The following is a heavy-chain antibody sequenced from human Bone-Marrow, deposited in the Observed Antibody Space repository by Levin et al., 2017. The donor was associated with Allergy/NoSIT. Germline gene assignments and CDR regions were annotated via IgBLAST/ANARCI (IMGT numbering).Heavy chain of an antibody. J-gene: IGHJ4*02. CDR2: IGPSGVGR. CDR3: SRDATRTTVGVGY. CDR1: GFNFNNYA. D-gene: IGHD1-1*01. Sequence: GGSLRLSCSTSGFNFNNYAMTWVRQAPGKGLEWVSGIGPSGVGRYYADSVKGRFTISIDKSKSTLYLEMNSLRVEDTAVYYCSRDATRTTVGVGYWGQGTLVTVSS. V-gene: IGHV3-23*01.